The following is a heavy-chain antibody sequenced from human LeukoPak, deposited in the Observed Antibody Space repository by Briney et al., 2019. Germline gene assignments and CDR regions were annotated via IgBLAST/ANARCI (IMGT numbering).Heavy chain of an antibody. J-gene: IGHJ4*02. CDR2: ISSSSSAI. CDR1: GFTFSSYS. D-gene: IGHD6-13*01. CDR3: ARDHKAAAGRDFDY. V-gene: IGHV3-48*02. Sequence: QPGGSLRLSCAASGFTFSSYSINWVRQAPGKGLERVSYISSSSSAIYYADSVKGRFTISRDNAKNSLYLQMNGLRDEDTAVYYCARDHKAAAGRDFDYWGQGTLVTVSS.